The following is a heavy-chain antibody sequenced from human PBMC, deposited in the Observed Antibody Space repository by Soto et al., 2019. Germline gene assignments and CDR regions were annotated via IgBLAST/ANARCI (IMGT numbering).Heavy chain of an antibody. CDR2: MSFDVSNK. Sequence: QVQLVESGGGVVQPGRSLRLSCAASGFTFRTYAMHWVRQAPGKALEWVAVMSFDVSNKYYADSVKGRFTISRDNSKNTLYLQVNTLRAEDTAVYYCARTTMVRGDSTFYYYYPMDVWGQGTTVTVSA. CDR1: GFTFRTYA. V-gene: IGHV3-30*04. CDR3: ARTTMVRGDSTFYYYYPMDV. D-gene: IGHD3-10*01. J-gene: IGHJ6*01.